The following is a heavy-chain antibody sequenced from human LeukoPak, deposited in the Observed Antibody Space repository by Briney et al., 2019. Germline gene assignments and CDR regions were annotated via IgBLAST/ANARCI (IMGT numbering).Heavy chain of an antibody. CDR2: ISYDGRDK. CDR3: AKDRNPIADCYFDI. J-gene: IGHJ4*02. CDR1: GFTFSTYA. V-gene: IGHV3-30*18. Sequence: GGPLRLSCAASGFTFSTYAMHWVRQSPGKGLEWVAVISYDGRDKHHADSVKGRFTISRDNSKETLYLQMTSLRAEDTAVYYCAKDRNPIADCYFDIWGRGTPVTVSS. D-gene: IGHD1-14*01.